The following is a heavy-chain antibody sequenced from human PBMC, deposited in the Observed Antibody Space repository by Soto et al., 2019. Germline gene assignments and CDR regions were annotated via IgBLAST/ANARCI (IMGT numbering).Heavy chain of an antibody. Sequence: GGSLRLSCAASGFTFSSYAMSWVRQAPGKGLEWVSAISGSGGSTYYADSVKGRFTISRDNSKNTLYLQMNSLRAEDTAVYYCAKDIYLQDIVLVPAALYGMFPDAFDIWGQGTMVTVSS. J-gene: IGHJ3*02. CDR3: AKDIYLQDIVLVPAALYGMFPDAFDI. CDR1: GFTFSSYA. D-gene: IGHD2-2*01. CDR2: ISGSGGST. V-gene: IGHV3-23*01.